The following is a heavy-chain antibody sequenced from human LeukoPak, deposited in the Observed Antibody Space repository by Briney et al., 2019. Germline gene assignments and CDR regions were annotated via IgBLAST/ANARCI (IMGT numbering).Heavy chain of an antibody. J-gene: IGHJ6*04. CDR1: GFTFGDYA. D-gene: IGHD3-10*02. CDR2: ISSSGSTI. CDR3: AELGITMIGGV. V-gene: IGHV3-48*03. Sequence: SGGSLRLSCTASGFTFGDYAMNWVRQAPGKGLEWVSYISSSGSTIYYADSVKGRFTISRDNAKNSLYLQMNSLRAEDTAVYYCAELGITMIGGVWGKGTTVTISS.